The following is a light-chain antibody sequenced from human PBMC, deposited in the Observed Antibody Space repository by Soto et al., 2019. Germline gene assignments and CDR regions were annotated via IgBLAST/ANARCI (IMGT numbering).Light chain of an antibody. CDR3: LKYNTYWT. V-gene: IGKV1-5*01. Sequence: DLPMTQSPSTLSAFVGDRVTNTCRASQNINRYLAWYQKKPGKAPMLLIYDASSLESGVPSRFSGNGSGTEFTLTISSLQPDDFATYYCLKYNTYWTFGQGTKVEI. J-gene: IGKJ1*01. CDR2: DAS. CDR1: QNINRY.